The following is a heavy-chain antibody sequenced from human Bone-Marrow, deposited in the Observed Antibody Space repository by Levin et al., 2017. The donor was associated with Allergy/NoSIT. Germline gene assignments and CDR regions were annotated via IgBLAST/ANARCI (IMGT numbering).Heavy chain of an antibody. CDR1: GYSFTNDW. V-gene: IGHV5-10-1*01. D-gene: IGHD3-10*01. CDR2: IDLSDSYT. J-gene: IGHJ6*02. CDR3: ARREGYYYGSGNYYGMDV. Sequence: PGESLKISCKGSGYSFTNDWISWVRQMPGKGLEWMGKIDLSDSYTNYSPSFQGHVTISADKSISTAYLQWSSLKASDTAMYYCARREGYYYGSGNYYGMDVWGQGTTVTVSS.